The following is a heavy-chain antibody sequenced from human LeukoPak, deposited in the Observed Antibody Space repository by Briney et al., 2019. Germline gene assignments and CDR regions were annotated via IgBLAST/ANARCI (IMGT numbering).Heavy chain of an antibody. Sequence: GGSLRLSCAASGFTVSSNYMSWVRQAPGKGPEWVSVIYSGGSTYYADSVKGRFTISRDNSKKSLYLQMNSLRVEDTGVYYCAKVQSDIVGAVFFASDVWGQGTMVSVSS. V-gene: IGHV3-53*01. J-gene: IGHJ3*01. CDR3: AKVQSDIVGAVFFASDV. D-gene: IGHD1-26*01. CDR2: IYSGGST. CDR1: GFTVSSNY.